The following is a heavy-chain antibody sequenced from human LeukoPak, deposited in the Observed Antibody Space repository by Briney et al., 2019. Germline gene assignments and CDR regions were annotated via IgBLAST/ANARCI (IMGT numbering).Heavy chain of an antibody. J-gene: IGHJ4*02. Sequence: ASVKVSCKASGYTFTRYYMHWVRQAPGQGLEWMGWINPNSGGTNYAQKFQGRVTMTRDTSISTAYMELSRLRSDDTAVYYCARTAGGSGTPLDYWGQGTLVTVSS. V-gene: IGHV1-2*02. CDR2: INPNSGGT. CDR1: GYTFTRYY. CDR3: ARTAGGSGTPLDY. D-gene: IGHD3-10*01.